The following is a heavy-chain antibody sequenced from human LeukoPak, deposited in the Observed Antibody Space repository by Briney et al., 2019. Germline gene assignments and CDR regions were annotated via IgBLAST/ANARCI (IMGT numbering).Heavy chain of an antibody. Sequence: EWMVIIYPGDSDTRYSPSFQGQVTFSADKSISTAYLQWSSLKASDTAMYYCARHLDSNPDYWGQGTLVTVSS. V-gene: IGHV5-51*01. J-gene: IGHJ4*02. D-gene: IGHD4-11*01. CDR2: IYPGDSDT. CDR3: ARHLDSNPDY.